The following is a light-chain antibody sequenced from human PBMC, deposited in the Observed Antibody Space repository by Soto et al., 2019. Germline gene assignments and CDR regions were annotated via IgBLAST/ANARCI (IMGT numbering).Light chain of an antibody. CDR3: SSYSNTNTLYV. Sequence: QSPLTQPASVSGSPGQSITISCTGTGSDVGAYEYVSWYQHHPGKAPKLIIYEVTNRPSGISARFSGSKSASTASLTISGLQAEDEADYYCSSYSNTNTLYVFGTGTKVTVL. CDR2: EVT. V-gene: IGLV2-14*01. J-gene: IGLJ1*01. CDR1: GSDVGAYEY.